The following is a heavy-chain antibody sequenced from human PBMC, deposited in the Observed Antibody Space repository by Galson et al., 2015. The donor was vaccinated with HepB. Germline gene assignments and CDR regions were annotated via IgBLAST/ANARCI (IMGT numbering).Heavy chain of an antibody. D-gene: IGHD2-2*01. CDR2: ISDSGAST. CDR3: AKVPGSTSPEFDY. J-gene: IGHJ4*02. Sequence: LRLSCAASRFTFSSYAMSWVRQAPGKGLEWVSAISDSGASTYYADSVKGRFTISRDNSKNTLYLQMNSLRAEDTAVYYCAKVPGSTSPEFDYWGQGTLVTVSS. V-gene: IGHV3-23*01. CDR1: RFTFSSYA.